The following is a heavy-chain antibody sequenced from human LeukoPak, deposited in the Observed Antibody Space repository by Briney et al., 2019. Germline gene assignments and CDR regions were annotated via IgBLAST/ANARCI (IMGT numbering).Heavy chain of an antibody. D-gene: IGHD3-22*01. CDR2: IYYSGST. V-gene: IGHV4-39*01. CDR1: GGSISSSSYY. Sequence: SETLSLTCTVSGGSISSSSYYWGWIRQPPGKGLEWIGSIYYSGSTYYNPSLKSRVTISVDTSKNQFSLKLSSVTAADTAVYYCARQGMYYYDSSGYYDYWGQGTLVTVSS. CDR3: ARQGMYYYDSSGYYDY. J-gene: IGHJ4*02.